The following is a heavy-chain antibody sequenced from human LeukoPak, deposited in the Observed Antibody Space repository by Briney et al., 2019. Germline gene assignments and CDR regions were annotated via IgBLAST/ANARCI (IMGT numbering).Heavy chain of an antibody. Sequence: SETLSLTCAVYGGSFSGYYWSWIRQHPGKGLEWIGYIYYSGSTYYNPSLKSRVTISVDTSKNQFSLKLSSVTAADTAVYYCARSYCSSTSCYEPFDPWGQGTLVTVSS. V-gene: IGHV4-31*11. J-gene: IGHJ5*02. CDR3: ARSYCSSTSCYEPFDP. CDR1: GGSFSGYY. D-gene: IGHD2-2*01. CDR2: IYYSGST.